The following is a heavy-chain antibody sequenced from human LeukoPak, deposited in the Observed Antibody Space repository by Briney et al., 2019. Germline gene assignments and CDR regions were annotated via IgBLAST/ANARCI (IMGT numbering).Heavy chain of an antibody. CDR2: IYTSGST. V-gene: IGHV4-61*02. J-gene: IGHJ4*02. CDR1: GGSISSGSYY. D-gene: IGHD3-10*01. Sequence: SETLSLTCTVSGGSISSGSYYWSWIRQPAGKGLEWIGRIYTSGSTNYNPSLKSRDTISVDTSKNQFSLKLSSVTAADTAVYYCARDWYGSSGYFDYWGQGTLVTVSS. CDR3: ARDWYGSSGYFDY.